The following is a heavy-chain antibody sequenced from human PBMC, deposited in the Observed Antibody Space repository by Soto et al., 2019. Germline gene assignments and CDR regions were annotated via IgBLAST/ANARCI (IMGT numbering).Heavy chain of an antibody. CDR2: MYHSGST. CDR1: RGSISSVYY. V-gene: IGHV4-4*02. CDR3: ARAHCSGGSCYSVQHWFDP. Sequence: ASETLSLPCTVSRGSISSVYYYRSLVRQPPRKGLEWIGEMYHSGSTNHNPSLKSRVTISVDKSKNQFSLKLSSVTAADTAVYYCARAHCSGGSCYSVQHWFDPWGQGTLVTVSS. D-gene: IGHD2-15*01. J-gene: IGHJ5*02.